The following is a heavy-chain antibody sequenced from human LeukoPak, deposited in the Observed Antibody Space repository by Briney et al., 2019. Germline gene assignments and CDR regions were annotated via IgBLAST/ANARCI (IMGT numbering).Heavy chain of an antibody. J-gene: IGHJ3*02. CDR2: IYYSGST. CDR1: GGSISSGDYY. CDR3: ARGPPDCSGGSCLDAFDI. Sequence: PSETLSFTCTVSGGSISSGDYYWSWIRQPPGKGLEWIGYIYYSGSTYYNPSLKSRVTISVDTSKNQFSLKLSSVTAADTAVYYCARGPPDCSGGSCLDAFDIWGQGTMVTVSS. D-gene: IGHD2-15*01. V-gene: IGHV4-30-4*08.